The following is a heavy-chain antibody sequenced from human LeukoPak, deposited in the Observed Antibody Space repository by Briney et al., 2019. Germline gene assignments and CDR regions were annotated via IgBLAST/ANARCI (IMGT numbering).Heavy chain of an antibody. J-gene: IGHJ6*02. Sequence: GESLKISCKGSGYSFTSYWIGWVRQMPGKGLEWMGIIYPGDSDTRYSPSFQGQVTLSADKSISTAYLQWSSLKASDTAMYYCARQVWGAGLPMDVWGQGTTVTVSS. CDR2: IYPGDSDT. CDR1: GYSFTSYW. CDR3: ARQVWGAGLPMDV. V-gene: IGHV5-51*01. D-gene: IGHD1-26*01.